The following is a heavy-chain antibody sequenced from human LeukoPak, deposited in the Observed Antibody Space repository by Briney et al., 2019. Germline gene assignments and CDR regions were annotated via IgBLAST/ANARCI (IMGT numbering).Heavy chain of an antibody. Sequence: PGGSLRLSCSASGFVFSIYTMYWVRQAPGKGPEYVSTISGSGNGGSIYYADSVKGRFTISRDDSKSIVYLQMNGLRSEDTAVYYCVKVFGRVLGPPHPWAQGTLVPVSS. D-gene: IGHD3-3*01. CDR1: GFVFSIYT. CDR2: ISGSGNGGSI. J-gene: IGHJ5*02. CDR3: VKVFGRVLGPPHP. V-gene: IGHV3-64D*06.